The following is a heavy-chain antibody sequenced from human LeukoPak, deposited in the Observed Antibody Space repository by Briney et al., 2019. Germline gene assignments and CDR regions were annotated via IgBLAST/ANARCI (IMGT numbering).Heavy chain of an antibody. CDR2: ISYDGSNK. V-gene: IGHV3-30*04. Sequence: SGGSLRLSCAASGFTFGSYAMHWVRQAPGKGLEWVAVISYDGSNKYYADSVKGRFTISRDNSKNTLYLQMNSLRAEDTAVYYCARANYYDSSGYYYDWFDPWGQGTLVTVSS. J-gene: IGHJ5*02. CDR3: ARANYYDSSGYYYDWFDP. D-gene: IGHD3-22*01. CDR1: GFTFGSYA.